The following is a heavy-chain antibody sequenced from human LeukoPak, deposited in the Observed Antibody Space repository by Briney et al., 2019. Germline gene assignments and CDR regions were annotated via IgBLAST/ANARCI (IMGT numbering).Heavy chain of an antibody. V-gene: IGHV3-33*06. Sequence: GRSLRLSCAAFGFTFSSYGMHWVRQAPGKGLEWVAVIWYDGSNKYYADSVKGRFTISRDNSKNTLYLQMNSLRAEDTAVYYCAKDDRYCSGGSCYTGLLGYWGQGTLVTVSS. CDR1: GFTFSSYG. D-gene: IGHD2-15*01. J-gene: IGHJ4*02. CDR2: IWYDGSNK. CDR3: AKDDRYCSGGSCYTGLLGY.